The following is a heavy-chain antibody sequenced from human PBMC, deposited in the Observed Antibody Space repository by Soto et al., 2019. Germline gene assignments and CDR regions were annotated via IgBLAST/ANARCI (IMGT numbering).Heavy chain of an antibody. CDR2: ISAYNGNT. D-gene: IGHD2-2*02. V-gene: IGHV1-18*01. CDR1: GYTFTSYG. Sequence: QVQLVQSGAEVKKPGASVKVSCKASGYTFTSYGISWVRQAPGQGLEWMGWISAYNGNTNYAQKLQGRVTMTTDTSTSTAYMELRSLRSDDTAVYYCARVIVVVPAAIYYYYMDVWGKGTTVTVSS. J-gene: IGHJ6*03. CDR3: ARVIVVVPAAIYYYYMDV.